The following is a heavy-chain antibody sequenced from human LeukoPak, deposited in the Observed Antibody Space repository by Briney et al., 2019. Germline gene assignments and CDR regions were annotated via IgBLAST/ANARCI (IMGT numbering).Heavy chain of an antibody. CDR2: INSDGSST. D-gene: IGHD5-24*01. CDR3: ARTRDGYNFRNYYGMDV. CDR1: GFTFSSYW. V-gene: IGHV3-74*01. Sequence: GGSLRLSCAASGFTFSSYWMHWVRQAPGKGLVWVSRINSDGSSTSYADSVKGRFTISRDNAKNTLYLQMNSLRAEDTAVYYCARTRDGYNFRNYYGMDVWGQGTTVTVSS. J-gene: IGHJ6*02.